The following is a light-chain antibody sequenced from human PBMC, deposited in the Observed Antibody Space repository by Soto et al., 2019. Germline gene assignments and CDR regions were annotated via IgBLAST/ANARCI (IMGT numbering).Light chain of an antibody. CDR1: QSGASGY. Sequence: EIVLSQSPCTLSLSRGERPTLSFRASQSGASGYFAWYQQKPGQAPRLLIYAASRRATGIPDRFSGSGSGTDSTLTISRLEPEDFAVYYCQQYSTSPTFGQGTRLEIK. CDR2: AAS. V-gene: IGKV3-20*01. J-gene: IGKJ5*01. CDR3: QQYSTSPT.